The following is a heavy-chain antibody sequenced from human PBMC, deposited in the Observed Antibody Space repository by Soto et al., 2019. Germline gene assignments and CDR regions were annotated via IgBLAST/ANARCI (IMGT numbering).Heavy chain of an antibody. CDR1: GFTFRNYV. V-gene: IGHV3-33*06. D-gene: IGHD6-13*01. J-gene: IGHJ4*02. CDR2: IWYDGSNK. CDR3: AKDRSSSWSFDY. Sequence: PGGSLRLSCAASGFTFRNYVMHWVRQAPGKGLEWVAVIWYDGSNKYYADSVKGRFTISRDNSKNTLYLQMNSLRAEDTAVYYCAKDRSSSWSFDYWGQGSLVTVSS.